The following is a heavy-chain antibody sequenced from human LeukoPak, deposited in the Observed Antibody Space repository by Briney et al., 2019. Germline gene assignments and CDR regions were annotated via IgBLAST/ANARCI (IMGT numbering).Heavy chain of an antibody. J-gene: IGHJ6*02. CDR2: IYTYNGNT. Sequence: AVKLSCKASGYTFTSNGFSWVRQAPGQGIGWVGWIYTYNGNTKYVQKLHGRVTMTTDSSTSTAYMELRSLTSDDTAGYYCARWYCGGGSCYAYYYGMDVWGQGTTVTVSS. V-gene: IGHV1-18*01. CDR1: GYTFTSNG. CDR3: ARWYCGGGSCYAYYYGMDV. D-gene: IGHD2-15*01.